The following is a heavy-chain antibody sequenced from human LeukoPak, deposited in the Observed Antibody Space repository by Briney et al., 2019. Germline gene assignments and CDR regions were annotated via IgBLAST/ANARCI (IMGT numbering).Heavy chain of an antibody. CDR1: GASVSSGSYY. D-gene: IGHD5-18*01. CDR2: IYYSGST. Sequence: PSETLSLTCTVSGASVSSGSYYWSWIRQPPGKGLEWIGYIYYSGSTNYNPSLKSRVTISVDTSKNQFSLKLSSVTAADTAVYYCATLPVDTAMGFDYWGQGTLVTVSS. J-gene: IGHJ4*02. CDR3: ATLPVDTAMGFDY. V-gene: IGHV4-61*01.